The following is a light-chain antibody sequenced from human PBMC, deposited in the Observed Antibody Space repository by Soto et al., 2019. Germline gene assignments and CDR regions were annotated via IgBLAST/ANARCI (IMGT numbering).Light chain of an antibody. J-gene: IGKJ1*01. CDR1: QTISSW. Sequence: IHMTQSPSTLSGSVVDRVSITFRASQTISSWLAWYQQKPGKAPKLLIYKAPTLKSGVPSRFSGSGSGTEFTLTISSLQPDDFATYYCQHYNSYSEAFGQGTKVDIK. CDR2: KAP. CDR3: QHYNSYSEA. V-gene: IGKV1-5*03.